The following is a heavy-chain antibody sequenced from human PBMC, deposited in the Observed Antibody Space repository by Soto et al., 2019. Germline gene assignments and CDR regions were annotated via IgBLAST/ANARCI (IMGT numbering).Heavy chain of an antibody. J-gene: IGHJ4*02. D-gene: IGHD2-15*01. CDR2: IYSGGST. CDR1: GLTFRSYW. Sequence: GGSLRVSSAAAGLTFRSYWMHWVRQAPGKGLEWVSVIYSGGSTYYADSVKGRFTISRDNSENTLYLQMNSLRAEDTAVYYCARTCSGGTCSFDYWGQGTLVTVSS. CDR3: ARTCSGGTCSFDY. V-gene: IGHV3-66*01.